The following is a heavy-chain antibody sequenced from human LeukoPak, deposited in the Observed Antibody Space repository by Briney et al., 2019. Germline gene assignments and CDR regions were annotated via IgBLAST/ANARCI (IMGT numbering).Heavy chain of an antibody. J-gene: IGHJ4*02. D-gene: IGHD2-21*02. V-gene: IGHV3-7*01. CDR1: GFNFDNFW. CDR2: IREDGGKQ. Sequence: GGSLRLSCAASGFNFDNFWMSLVREAPGKGLEWVANIREDGGKQNYVDSVKGRFTISRDNAKSSVYLQLNSLRADDTAIYYCAKDIPGGGDDYWGQGTLVTVSS. CDR3: AKDIPGGGDDY.